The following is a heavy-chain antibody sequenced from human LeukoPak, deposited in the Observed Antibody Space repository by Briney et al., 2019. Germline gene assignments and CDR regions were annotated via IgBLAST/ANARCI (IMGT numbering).Heavy chain of an antibody. Sequence: ASVKVSXKASGGTFSSYAISWVRQAPGQGLEWMGGIIPIFGTANYAQKFQGRVTITADESTSTAYMELSSLRSEDTAVYYCARARRDCTNGVCPFYYYMDVWGKGTTVTVSS. CDR2: IIPIFGTA. J-gene: IGHJ6*03. CDR3: ARARRDCTNGVCPFYYYMDV. D-gene: IGHD2-8*01. CDR1: GGTFSSYA. V-gene: IGHV1-69*13.